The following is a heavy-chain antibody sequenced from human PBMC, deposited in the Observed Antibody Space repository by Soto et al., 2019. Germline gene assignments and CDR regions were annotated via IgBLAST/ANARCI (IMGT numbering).Heavy chain of an antibody. CDR2: ISSSSSTI. Sequence: EVQLVESGGGLVQPGGSLRLSCAASGFTFSSYSMNWVRQAPGKGLEWVSYISSSSSTIYYADSVKGRFTISRDNAKNSLYLQMNSLRDEDTAVYYCARAEVVVVPAAIQDAFDIWGQGTMVTVSS. D-gene: IGHD2-2*02. CDR1: GFTFSSYS. V-gene: IGHV3-48*02. J-gene: IGHJ3*02. CDR3: ARAEVVVVPAAIQDAFDI.